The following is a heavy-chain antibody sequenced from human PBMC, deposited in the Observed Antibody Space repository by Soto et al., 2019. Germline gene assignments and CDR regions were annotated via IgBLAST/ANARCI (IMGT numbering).Heavy chain of an antibody. CDR3: ARGLKGRGYQLLSGPHRWFDP. D-gene: IGHD2-2*01. V-gene: IGHV4-34*01. Sequence: SETLSLTCAVYGGSFSGYYWSWIRQPPGKGLEWIGEINHSGSTNYNPSLKSRVTISVDTSKNQFSLKLSSVTAADTAVYYCARGLKGRGYQLLSGPHRWFDPWGQGTLVTVSS. CDR1: GGSFSGYY. J-gene: IGHJ5*02. CDR2: INHSGST.